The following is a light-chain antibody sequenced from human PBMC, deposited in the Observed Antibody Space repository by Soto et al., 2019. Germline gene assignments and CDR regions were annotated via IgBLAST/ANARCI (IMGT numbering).Light chain of an antibody. CDR2: TAS. V-gene: IGKV1-39*01. Sequence: DLPMTQSPSSLSASVGDRVTITCRASQSISNYLNWYQQKPGTAPKLLIYTASSLQSGVPSRFSGSGSGTDFTLTISSLQPEDFATYYCQQSHSTPLTFGGGTKVEIK. J-gene: IGKJ4*01. CDR1: QSISNY. CDR3: QQSHSTPLT.